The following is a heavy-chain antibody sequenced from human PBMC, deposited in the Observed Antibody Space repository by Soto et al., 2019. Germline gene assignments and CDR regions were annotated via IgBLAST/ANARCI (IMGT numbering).Heavy chain of an antibody. D-gene: IGHD6-6*01. V-gene: IGHV4-30-2*01. CDR3: ASGSHVPHY. CDR1: GGSISSGGYS. CDR2: ISHSGST. Sequence: QLQLQESGSGLVKPSQTLSLTCAVSGGSISSGGYSWSWIRQPPGKGLEWIGYISHSGSTYYNPSLRSRVPIPVDRSKTQSPLKLSSVTAADTAVYFCASGSHVPHYWGREPWSPSPQ. J-gene: IGHJ4*02.